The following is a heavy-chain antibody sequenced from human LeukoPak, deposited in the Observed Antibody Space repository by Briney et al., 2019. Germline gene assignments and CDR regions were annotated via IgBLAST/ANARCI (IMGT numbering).Heavy chain of an antibody. CDR1: GFTFDDYA. Sequence: GGSLRLSCAASGFTFDDYAMHWVRQAPGKGLEWVSGISWNSGSIGYADSVKGRFTISRDNAKNSLYLQMNSLRAEDTALYYCAKDLKWELHTMAFDYWGQGTLVTASS. V-gene: IGHV3-9*01. J-gene: IGHJ4*02. CDR3: AKDLKWELHTMAFDY. D-gene: IGHD1-26*01. CDR2: ISWNSGSI.